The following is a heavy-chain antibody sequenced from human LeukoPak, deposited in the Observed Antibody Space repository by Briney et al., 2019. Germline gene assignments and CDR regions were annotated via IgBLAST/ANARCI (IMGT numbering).Heavy chain of an antibody. D-gene: IGHD3-10*01. V-gene: IGHV3-9*03. CDR3: AKDSVVQGVNYAFDI. Sequence: GGSLRLSCAASGFTFDDYAMHWVRPAPGKGLEWVSGISWNSDSIGYADSVKGRFTISRDNAKNSLYLQMNSLRAEDVALYYCAKDSVVQGVNYAFDIWGQGTMVTVSS. CDR1: GFTFDDYA. J-gene: IGHJ3*02. CDR2: ISWNSDSI.